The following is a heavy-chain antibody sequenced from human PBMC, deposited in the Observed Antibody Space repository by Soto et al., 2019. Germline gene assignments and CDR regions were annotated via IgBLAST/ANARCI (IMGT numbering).Heavy chain of an antibody. V-gene: IGHV3-23*01. Sequence: PGGSLRLSCAASGFTFSSYAMSWVRQAPGKGLEWVSAISGSGGSTYYADSVKGRFTISRDNSKNTLSLQMNSLRAEDTAVYYCAKGPRRNYYYYYGMDVWGQGTTVTVSS. J-gene: IGHJ6*02. CDR2: ISGSGGST. CDR1: GFTFSSYA. CDR3: AKGPRRNYYYYYGMDV.